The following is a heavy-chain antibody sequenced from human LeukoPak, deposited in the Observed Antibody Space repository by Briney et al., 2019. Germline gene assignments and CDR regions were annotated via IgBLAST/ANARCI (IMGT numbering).Heavy chain of an antibody. V-gene: IGHV4-30-4*01. D-gene: IGHD3-22*01. J-gene: IGHJ4*02. Sequence: SETLSLTCTVSGGSISSGDYSWSWIRQPPGKGLEWLGYIYYSGSTYYNPSLKSRVTISVDTSKNQFSLKLSSVTAADTAVYYCARESSYDSSGYYYFDYWGQGTLVTVSS. CDR3: ARESSYDSSGYYYFDY. CDR1: GGSISSGDYS. CDR2: IYYSGST.